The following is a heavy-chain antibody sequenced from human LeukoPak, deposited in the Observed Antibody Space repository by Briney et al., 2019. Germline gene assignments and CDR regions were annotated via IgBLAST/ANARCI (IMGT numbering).Heavy chain of an antibody. D-gene: IGHD6-13*01. CDR1: GFTFSSYW. CDR2: INSDGSST. CDR3: ASGAAAGSLDY. Sequence: PGGSLRLSCAASGFTFSSYWMHWVRQAPGKGLVWVSRINSDGSSTSYADSVKGRFTISRDNAKNTLYLQMNSLRAEDTAVYYCASGAAAGSLDYWGQGTLVTVSS. V-gene: IGHV3-74*01. J-gene: IGHJ4*02.